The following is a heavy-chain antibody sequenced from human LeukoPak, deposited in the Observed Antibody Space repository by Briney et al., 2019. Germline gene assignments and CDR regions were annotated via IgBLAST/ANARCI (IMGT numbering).Heavy chain of an antibody. V-gene: IGHV3-21*01. D-gene: IGHD2-15*01. CDR2: ISSSSSYI. J-gene: IGHJ4*02. CDR3: ARDLVAGGFDY. Sequence: GGSLRLSCAASGFTFSSYSMNWVRQAPGKGLEWVSSISSSSSYIYYADSVKGRFTISRDNAKNSLYLQMNSLRAEDTAVHYCARDLVAGGFDYWGQGTLVTVSS. CDR1: GFTFSSYS.